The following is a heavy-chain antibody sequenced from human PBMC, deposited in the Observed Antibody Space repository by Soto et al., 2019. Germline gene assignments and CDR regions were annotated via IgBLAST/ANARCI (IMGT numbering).Heavy chain of an antibody. CDR1: GFTFSSYS. Sequence: EVQLVESGGGLVKPGGSLRLSCAASGFTFSSYSMNWVRQAPGKGLEWVSSISSSSSYIYYADSVKGRFTISRDNAKNSLYLQMNSLRAEDTAVYYCARDNGYGGSGSSYWYYYGMDVWGQGTTVTVSS. CDR2: ISSSSSYI. D-gene: IGHD3-10*01. V-gene: IGHV3-21*01. J-gene: IGHJ6*02. CDR3: ARDNGYGGSGSSYWYYYGMDV.